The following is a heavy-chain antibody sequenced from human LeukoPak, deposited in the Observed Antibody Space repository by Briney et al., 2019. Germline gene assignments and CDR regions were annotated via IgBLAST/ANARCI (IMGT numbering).Heavy chain of an antibody. CDR3: ARQFVVVPAAIPPPLGG. CDR2: IYYSGST. V-gene: IGHV4-39*01. Sequence: TSETLSLTCTVSGGSISSSSYYWGWIRQPPGKGLEWIGGIYYSGSTYYNPSLKSRVTISVDTSKNQFSLKLSSVTAADTAVYYCARQFVVVPAAIPPPLGGWGQGTLVTVSS. J-gene: IGHJ4*02. D-gene: IGHD2-2*02. CDR1: GGSISSSSYY.